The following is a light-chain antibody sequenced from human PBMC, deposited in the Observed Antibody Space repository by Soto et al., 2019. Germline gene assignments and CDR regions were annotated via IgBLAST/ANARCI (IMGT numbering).Light chain of an antibody. CDR2: GAS. V-gene: IGKV3-15*01. CDR3: QEFENLPPGA. Sequence: EIILTQSPATLSVSPGGRATLSCRASQTIGTNLVWYRQRPGQAPRLLIHGASARATGIPARFRGSGSGTEFPFTLPHLQSEDFAVFYFQEFENLPPGAFGQGTKGEIK. CDR1: QTIGTN. J-gene: IGKJ1*01.